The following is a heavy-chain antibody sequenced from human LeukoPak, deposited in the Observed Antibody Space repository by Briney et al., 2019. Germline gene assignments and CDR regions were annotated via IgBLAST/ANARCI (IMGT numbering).Heavy chain of an antibody. CDR1: VFTFSSYS. Sequence: GGSLRLSCAASVFTFSSYSMNWVRQAPGKGQEWGSYISGSSSTIYYADSVKGRFTISRDNGKNTLYLQMNSLRAEDTAVYYCARGSTYYDSSGQVPFDYWGQGTLVTVSS. D-gene: IGHD3-22*01. V-gene: IGHV3-48*01. J-gene: IGHJ4*02. CDR2: ISGSSSTI. CDR3: ARGSTYYDSSGQVPFDY.